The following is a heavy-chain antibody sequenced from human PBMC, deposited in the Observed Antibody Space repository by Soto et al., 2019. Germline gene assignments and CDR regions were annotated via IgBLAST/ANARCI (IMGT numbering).Heavy chain of an antibody. J-gene: IGHJ4*02. D-gene: IGHD4-17*01. CDR1: GFTFSTYA. V-gene: IGHV3-23*01. Sequence: EVQLLESGGGLVQPGGSLRLSCAGSGFTFSTYAMSWVRQAPGKGLEWVSATSGSGGSTYYADSVKGRFTISRDNSKNTLYPQMNSLRAEDTAVYYCAKEIYGGNFDYWGQGTLVTVSS. CDR2: TSGSGGST. CDR3: AKEIYGGNFDY.